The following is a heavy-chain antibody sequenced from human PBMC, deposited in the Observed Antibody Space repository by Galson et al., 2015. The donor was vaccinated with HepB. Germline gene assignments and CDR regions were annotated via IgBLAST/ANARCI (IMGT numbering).Heavy chain of an antibody. D-gene: IGHD4-17*01. Sequence: ETLSLTCTVSGGSISSSSYYWGWIRQPPGKGLEWIGSIYYSGSTYYNPSLKSRVTISVDTSKNQFSLKLSSVTAADTAVYYCAIYGDYGDDAFDIWGQGTMVTVSS. CDR2: IYYSGST. CDR3: AIYGDYGDDAFDI. CDR1: GGSISSSSYY. J-gene: IGHJ3*02. V-gene: IGHV4-39*01.